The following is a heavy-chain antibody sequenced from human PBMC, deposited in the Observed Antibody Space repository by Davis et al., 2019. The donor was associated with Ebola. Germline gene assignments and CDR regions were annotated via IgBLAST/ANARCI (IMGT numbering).Heavy chain of an antibody. Sequence: SETLSLTCTVSGGSISSSSYYWGWIRQPPGKGLEWIGSIYYRGSTYYNPSLKSRVTISVDTSKNQFSLKLTSVTPADTAVYYCARGGQGVGAGRWLDPWGQGNLVIVSS. CDR1: GGSISSSSYY. V-gene: IGHV4-39*07. J-gene: IGHJ5*02. CDR2: IYYRGST. D-gene: IGHD1-26*01. CDR3: ARGGQGVGAGRWLDP.